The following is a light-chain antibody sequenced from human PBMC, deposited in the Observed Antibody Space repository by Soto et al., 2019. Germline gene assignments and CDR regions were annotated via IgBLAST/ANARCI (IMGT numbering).Light chain of an antibody. CDR1: QGITTY. J-gene: IGKJ1*01. CDR3: QHYNGAPWT. CDR2: AAS. V-gene: IGKV1-27*01. Sequence: DIQMTQSPSSLSASVGDRVTITCRASQGITTYLAWYQQKPGKVPKLLIYAASTLQSGVPSRFSGSGSGTDFTLTISSLQPEDVATYYCQHYNGAPWTFGQGTKVEVK.